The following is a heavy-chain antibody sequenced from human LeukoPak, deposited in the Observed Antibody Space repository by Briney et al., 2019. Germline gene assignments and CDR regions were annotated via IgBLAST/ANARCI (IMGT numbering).Heavy chain of an antibody. V-gene: IGHV4-30-4*01. J-gene: IGHJ5*02. CDR2: INYSGST. CDR3: ARYGSGSTWFDP. CDR1: GGSISSDNYQ. D-gene: IGHD3-10*01. Sequence: SETLSLTCTVSGGSISSDNYQWSWIRQPPGKGLEWIGYINYSGSTYYNPSLKSRVTISVDTSKNHFSLKLSSVTAADTAVYYCARYGSGSTWFDPWGQGTLVTVSS.